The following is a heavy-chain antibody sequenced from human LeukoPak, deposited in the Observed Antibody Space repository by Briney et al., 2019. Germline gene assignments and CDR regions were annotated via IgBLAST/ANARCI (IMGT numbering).Heavy chain of an antibody. CDR1: GFTFSSYS. CDR3: ARGIAPAGYYYYGLDV. J-gene: IGHJ6*02. V-gene: IGHV3-48*01. Sequence: GGSLRLSCAASGFTFSSYSMNWVRQAPGKGLEWISYISSSSSTVDYADSVKGRFTISRDSAKNSLYLQMNSLRADDMAVYFCARGIAPAGYYYYGLDVWGQGTTVTVSS. D-gene: IGHD6-13*01. CDR2: ISSSSSTV.